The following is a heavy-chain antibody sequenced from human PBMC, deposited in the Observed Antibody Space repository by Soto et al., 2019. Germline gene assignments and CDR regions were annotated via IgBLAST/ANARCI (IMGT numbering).Heavy chain of an antibody. CDR3: ARDGPPYGSGSYYNHGMDV. Sequence: GGSLRLSCTVSGVTFSNYAMNWVRQAPGKGLEWVSSLSGSGGTTYYADSVKGRFIISGDNSKNTLYLQMNSLRAEDTALYYCARDGPPYGSGSYYNHGMDVWGQGTTVTVSS. CDR1: GVTFSNYA. V-gene: IGHV3-23*01. CDR2: LSGSGGTT. D-gene: IGHD3-10*01. J-gene: IGHJ6*02.